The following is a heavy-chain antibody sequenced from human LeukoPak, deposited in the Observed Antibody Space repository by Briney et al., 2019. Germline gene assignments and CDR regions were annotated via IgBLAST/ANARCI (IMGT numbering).Heavy chain of an antibody. CDR1: GGSISRYH. J-gene: IGHJ4*02. CDR2: NYYSGST. Sequence: HSETLSLTCTVSGGSISRYHWSWVRQPPGKGLEWIGYNYYSGSTNYNPSLKSRVTMSVDTSKNQFAVELSSVTAADTAVYYCARGSTVTNSYDWGQGTLVTVSS. CDR3: ARGSTVTNSYD. V-gene: IGHV4-59*01. D-gene: IGHD4-11*01.